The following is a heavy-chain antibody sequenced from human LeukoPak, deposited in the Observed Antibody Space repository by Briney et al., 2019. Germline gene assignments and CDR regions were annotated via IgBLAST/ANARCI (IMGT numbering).Heavy chain of an antibody. D-gene: IGHD6-19*01. CDR2: ISGSGGDT. CDR1: GFTFSSYP. J-gene: IGHJ4*02. Sequence: GGSLRLSCAASGFTFSSYPMSWVRQALGKGLEWVSAISGSGGDTYYADSVKGRFTISRDNSKNTLYLQMNSLRAEDTALYYCATSSGWYPKYLDYWGQGTLVTVSS. V-gene: IGHV3-23*01. CDR3: ATSSGWYPKYLDY.